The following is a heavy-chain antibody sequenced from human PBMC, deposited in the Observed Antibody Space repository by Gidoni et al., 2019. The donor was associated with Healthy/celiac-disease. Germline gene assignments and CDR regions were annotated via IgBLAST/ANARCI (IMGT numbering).Heavy chain of an antibody. CDR2: IDYSGST. CDR3: ARSSFDPSSGYYDAFDI. V-gene: IGHV4-31*03. Sequence: QVQLQESGPGLVKHSQTLSLTCTVSGGSVRSGGYYWSWLRQHPGKGLVWIGYIDYSGSTYYNPSLKSRVPISVDTSKNHFSLKLSSVTAADTAVYYCARSSFDPSSGYYDAFDIWGQGTMVTVSS. J-gene: IGHJ3*02. CDR1: GGSVRSGGYY. D-gene: IGHD3-22*01.